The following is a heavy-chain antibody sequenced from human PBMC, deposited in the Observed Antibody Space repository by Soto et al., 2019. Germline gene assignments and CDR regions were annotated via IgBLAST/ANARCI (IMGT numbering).Heavy chain of an antibody. Sequence: GGSLRLSCTTSGFLFNTYSMHWVRQAPGKGLEWVAVMSHDGSRTYYADSVKGRFTISRDNSKNTLYLQMDTLRSEDTAVYYCARTGSVYDVLTGHYFYHDHAIDAWGQGTRGSV. J-gene: IGHJ6*02. CDR1: GFLFNTYS. D-gene: IGHD3-9*01. V-gene: IGHV3-30-3*01. CDR3: ARTGSVYDVLTGHYFYHDHAIDA. CDR2: MSHDGSRT.